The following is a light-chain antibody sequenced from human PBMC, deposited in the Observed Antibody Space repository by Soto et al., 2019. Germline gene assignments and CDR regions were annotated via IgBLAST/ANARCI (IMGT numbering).Light chain of an antibody. CDR3: GTWDSGLSVCV. Sequence: QSVLTQPPSVSAAPGQKVTISCSGSSSNNGSNYVSWYQQLPGTTPKLLIYDNDKRPSGIPDRFSGSKSGTSVTLDITGLHAGDEADYYCGTWDSGLSVCVFGTG. V-gene: IGLV1-51*01. CDR2: DND. J-gene: IGLJ1*01. CDR1: SSNNGSNY.